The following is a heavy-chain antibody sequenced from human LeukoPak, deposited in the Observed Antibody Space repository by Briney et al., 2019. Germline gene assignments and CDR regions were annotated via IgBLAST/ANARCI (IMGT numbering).Heavy chain of an antibody. V-gene: IGHV3-23*01. CDR1: GFTFSSYT. D-gene: IGHD1-26*01. Sequence: GGSLRLSCAASGFTFSSYTMSWVRRAPGKGLEWVSTISGSGGTTYYADSVKGRFTISRDNSKNTLHLQMNSLRAEDTAVYYCASRIVGTPDYFDYWGHGTLVTVSS. CDR2: ISGSGGTT. J-gene: IGHJ4*01. CDR3: ASRIVGTPDYFDY.